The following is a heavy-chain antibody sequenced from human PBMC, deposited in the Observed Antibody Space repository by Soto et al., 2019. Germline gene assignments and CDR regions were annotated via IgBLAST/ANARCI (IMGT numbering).Heavy chain of an antibody. CDR1: GGSFSGYY. CDR3: PRGPLYRYLIPDYYYYYMDV. J-gene: IGHJ6*03. D-gene: IGHD3-3*01. CDR2: INHSGST. Sequence: SETLSLTCAVYGGSFSGYYWSWIRQPPGKGLEWIGEINHSGSTNYNPSLKSRVTISVDTSKNQFSLKLSSVTAADTAVYYCPRGPLYRYLIPDYYYYYMDVWGKGTTVTVS. V-gene: IGHV4-34*01.